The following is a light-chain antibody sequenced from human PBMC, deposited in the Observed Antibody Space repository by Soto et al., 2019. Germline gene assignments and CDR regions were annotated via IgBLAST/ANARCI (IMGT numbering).Light chain of an antibody. J-gene: IGLJ2*01. CDR1: SSDVGTYNL. CDR3: CSYAGSNSVI. CDR2: EVR. V-gene: IGLV2-23*02. Sequence: QSALTQPASVSGSPGQSITISCTGASSDVGTYNLVSWYQQHPGKAPKLIIYEVRKRLSGLSNRFSGSKSGNTASLTISGLQAEDEADYYCCSYAGSNSVIFGGGTKLTVL.